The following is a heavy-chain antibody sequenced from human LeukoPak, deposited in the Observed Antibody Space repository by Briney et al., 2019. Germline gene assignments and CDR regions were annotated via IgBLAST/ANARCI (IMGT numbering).Heavy chain of an antibody. V-gene: IGHV3-23*01. Sequence: PGGSLRLSCAASGFTFSSYAMSWVRQAPGKGLEWVSAISGSGGSIYYADSVKGRFTISRDNAKNSLYLQMNSLRAEDTAAYYCAGRLSGRYYFDYWGQGTLVTLSS. CDR3: AGRLSGRYYFDY. J-gene: IGHJ4*02. CDR2: ISGSGGSI. D-gene: IGHD1-26*01. CDR1: GFTFSSYA.